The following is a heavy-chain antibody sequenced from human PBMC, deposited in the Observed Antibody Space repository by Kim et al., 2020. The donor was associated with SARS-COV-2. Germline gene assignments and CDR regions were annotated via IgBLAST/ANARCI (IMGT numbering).Heavy chain of an antibody. D-gene: IGHD2-2*02. Sequence: SETLSLTCAVYGGSFSGYYWSWIRQPPGKGLEWIGEINHSGSTNYNPSLKSRVTISVDTSKNQFSLKLSSVTAADTAVYYCARGLGDCSSTSCYKGGYYYYYMDVWGKGTTVTVSS. J-gene: IGHJ6*03. CDR2: INHSGST. CDR3: ARGLGDCSSTSCYKGGYYYYYMDV. V-gene: IGHV4-34*01. CDR1: GGSFSGYY.